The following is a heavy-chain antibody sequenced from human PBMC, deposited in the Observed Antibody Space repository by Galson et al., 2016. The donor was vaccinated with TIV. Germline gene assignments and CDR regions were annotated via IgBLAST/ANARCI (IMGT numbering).Heavy chain of an antibody. CDR1: GFTFSSFA. V-gene: IGHV3-23*01. D-gene: IGHD6-19*01. CDR2: IRPSATRT. Sequence: SLRLSCAASGFTFSSFAMTWVRQAPGKGLEWLSTIRPSATRTYYSDHVKDRFTTSRDDSSTTLFLQMNSLRAEDTAMYFCARETGGSGWYTVDYWGQGALVIVSS. J-gene: IGHJ4*02. CDR3: ARETGGSGWYTVDY.